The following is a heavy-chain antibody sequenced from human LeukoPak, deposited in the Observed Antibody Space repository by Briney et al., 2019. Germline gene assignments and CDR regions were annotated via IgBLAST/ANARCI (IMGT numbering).Heavy chain of an antibody. V-gene: IGHV1-2*06. CDR2: INPNSGGT. CDR1: GYTFTGYY. J-gene: IGHJ5*02. Sequence: ASVKVSCKASGYTFTGYYMHWVRQAPGQGLEWMGRINPNSGGTNYAQKFQGRVTMTRDTSTSTAYMELSRLRSDDTAVYYCARHHLRYCSSTSCYAWETWGQGTLVTVSS. D-gene: IGHD2-2*01. CDR3: ARHHLRYCSSTSCYAWET.